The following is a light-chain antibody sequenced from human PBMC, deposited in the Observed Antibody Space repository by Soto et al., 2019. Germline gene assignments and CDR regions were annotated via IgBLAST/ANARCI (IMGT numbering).Light chain of an antibody. CDR2: WGS. CDR3: MNGQQNPVT. V-gene: IGKV2-28*01. CDR1: QSLLHSSGNNY. Sequence: DIVMTQSPLSLPVTPGEPASISCRSSQSLLHSSGNNYLDWYVQKPGQSPQLLIYWGSNRASGVPDRFSCSGSGTDFTLKINRVEAEDFGVYYCMNGQQNPVTFGQGTRLEIK. J-gene: IGKJ5*01.